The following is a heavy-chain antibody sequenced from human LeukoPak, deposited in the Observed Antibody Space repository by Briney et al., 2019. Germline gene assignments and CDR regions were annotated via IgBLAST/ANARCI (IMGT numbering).Heavy chain of an antibody. CDR1: GGSISSYY. D-gene: IGHD3-22*01. CDR2: IYYSGST. CDR3: ARVRSSGYPPPPAFDY. Sequence: SETLSLTCTVSGGSISSYYWSWIRQPPGKGLEWIGYIYYSGSTNYNPSLKSQVTISVDTSKNQFSLKPSSVTAADTAVYYCARVRSSGYPPPPAFDYWGQGTLVTVSS. J-gene: IGHJ4*02. V-gene: IGHV4-59*01.